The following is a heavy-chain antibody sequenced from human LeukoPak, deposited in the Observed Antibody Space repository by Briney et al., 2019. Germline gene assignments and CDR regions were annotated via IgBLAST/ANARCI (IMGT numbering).Heavy chain of an antibody. CDR1: GFTFDDYG. Sequence: GGSLRLSSAASGFTFDDYGMSWVRQAPGKGLEWVSGINWNGGSTGYADSVKGRFTISRDNAKNSLYLQMNSLRAEDTASYYCARVVGAKYYFDYWGQGTLVTVSS. D-gene: IGHD1-26*01. J-gene: IGHJ4*02. CDR3: ARVVGAKYYFDY. V-gene: IGHV3-20*04. CDR2: INWNGGST.